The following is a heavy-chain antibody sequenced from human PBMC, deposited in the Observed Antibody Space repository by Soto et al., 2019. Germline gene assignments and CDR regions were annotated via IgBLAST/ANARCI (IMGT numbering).Heavy chain of an antibody. D-gene: IGHD3-3*01. CDR2: INPNNGGT. CDR3: ARTISGVVGYGMDV. V-gene: IGHV1-2*02. J-gene: IGHJ6*02. CDR1: GYTFTAYY. Sequence: QVQLVQSGAEVKKPGASVKVSCKTSGYTFTAYYLHWVRQAPGQGLEWLGWINPNNGGTVSAQKFQDSVTMTADTSTSTVYMELSSLRSDDTALYFCARTISGVVGYGMDVRGPGTTVTVSS.